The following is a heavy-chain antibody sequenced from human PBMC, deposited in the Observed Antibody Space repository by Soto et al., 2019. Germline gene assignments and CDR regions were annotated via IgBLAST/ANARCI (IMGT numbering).Heavy chain of an antibody. CDR2: ISYDGSNK. Sequence: PGGSLRLSCAASGFTFSSYAMHWVRQAPGKGLEWVAVISYDGSNKYYADSVKGRFTISRDNSKNTLYLQMNSLRAEDTAVYYYATGIPSWTCGGGSNWFGYWGQGTLVTVSS. D-gene: IGHD2-21*01. J-gene: IGHJ5*01. V-gene: IGHV3-30-3*01. CDR1: GFTFSSYA. CDR3: ATGIPSWTCGGGSNWFGY.